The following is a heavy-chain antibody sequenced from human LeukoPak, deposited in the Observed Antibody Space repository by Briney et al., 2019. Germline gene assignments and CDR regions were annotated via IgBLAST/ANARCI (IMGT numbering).Heavy chain of an antibody. J-gene: IGHJ4*02. D-gene: IGHD2/OR15-2a*01. Sequence: GGSLRLSCAASGSYWMHWVRQAPGKGLVWVSHINSDGSWTSYADSVKGRFTISKDKAKNTVYLQMNNLRAEDTAVYYCVSFYDTYWGRGTLVTVSS. CDR2: INSDGSWT. CDR3: VSFYDTY. CDR1: GSYW. V-gene: IGHV3-74*01.